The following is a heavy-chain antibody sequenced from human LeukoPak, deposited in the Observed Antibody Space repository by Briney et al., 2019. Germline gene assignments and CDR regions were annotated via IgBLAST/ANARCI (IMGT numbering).Heavy chain of an antibody. CDR3: AKVALFSGYYPPFDY. V-gene: IGHV3-30*18. J-gene: IGHJ4*02. CDR1: GFTFRSYS. Sequence: GGSLRLSCAASGFTFRSYSLNWVRQAPGKGLEWVAVISYDGSNEYYADSVKGRFTISRDNSKNTLFLQMNSLRPEDTAVYHCAKVALFSGYYPPFDYWGQGTLVTVSS. CDR2: ISYDGSNE. D-gene: IGHD3-22*01.